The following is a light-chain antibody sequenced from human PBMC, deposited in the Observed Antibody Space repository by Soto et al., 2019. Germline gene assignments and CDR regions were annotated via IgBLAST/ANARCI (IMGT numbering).Light chain of an antibody. V-gene: IGKV3D-20*02. CDR3: QQRSNWPWT. J-gene: IGKJ1*01. Sequence: ENVLTQSPGTLSLSPGERATLSCRASQGISSSYLAWYQQKPGQAPRLLIYEASSRATGIPARFSGGGSGTVFTLTISRLEPEDFAVYYCQQRSNWPWTFGQGTKVDIK. CDR2: EAS. CDR1: QGISSSY.